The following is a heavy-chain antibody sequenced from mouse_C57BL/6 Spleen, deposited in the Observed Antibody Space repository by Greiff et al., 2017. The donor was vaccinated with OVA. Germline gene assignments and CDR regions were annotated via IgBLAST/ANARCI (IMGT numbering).Heavy chain of an antibody. D-gene: IGHD1-1*01. CDR1: GYSFTGSY. V-gene: IGHV1-42*01. Sequence: EVQLQQSGPELVKPGASVKISCTASGYSFTGSYMTWVKQSPEKSLEWIGEINPSTGGTTYNQKFKATATLTVDKSSSTAYMQLKSLTSEDSAVYYCARSKDYGTNYYAMDYWGQGTSVTVSS. CDR3: ARSKDYGTNYYAMDY. CDR2: INPSTGGT. J-gene: IGHJ4*01.